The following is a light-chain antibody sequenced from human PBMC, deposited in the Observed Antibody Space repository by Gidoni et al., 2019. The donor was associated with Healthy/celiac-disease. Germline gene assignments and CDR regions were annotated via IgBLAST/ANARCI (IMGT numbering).Light chain of an antibody. J-gene: IGKJ2*01. V-gene: IGKV1D-13*01. CDR3: QQCNNYPYT. CDR1: QGISSA. CDR2: DAS. Sequence: AIQLTQTPSSLYASVGDRVTITCRASQGISSALAWYQQKPGKAPKLLIYDASSLESGVPSSFSGSGSGTDFTLTISSLQPEDFATYYCQQCNNYPYTFGQGTKLEIK.